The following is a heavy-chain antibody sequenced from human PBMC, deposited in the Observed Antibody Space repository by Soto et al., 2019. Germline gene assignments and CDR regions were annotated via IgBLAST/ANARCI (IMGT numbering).Heavy chain of an antibody. V-gene: IGHV4-39*01. J-gene: IGHJ6*02. D-gene: IGHD6-13*01. CDR2: IYYSGST. Sequence: QLQLQESGPGLVKPSETLSLTCTVSGGSISSSSYYWGWIRQPPGKGLEWIGSIYYSGSTYYNPSLKSRVTISVDTSKNQFSLKLSSVTAADTAVYYCARRGDSSSWYPGEAGYYYYGMDVWGQGTTVTVSS. CDR3: ARRGDSSSWYPGEAGYYYYGMDV. CDR1: GGSISSSSYY.